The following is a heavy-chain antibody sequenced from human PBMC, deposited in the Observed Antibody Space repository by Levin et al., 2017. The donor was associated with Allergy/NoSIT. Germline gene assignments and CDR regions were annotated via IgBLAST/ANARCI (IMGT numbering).Heavy chain of an antibody. Sequence: LSLTCAASGFTFSSYGMHWVRQAPGKGLEWVAVISYDGSNKYYADSVKGRFTISRDNSKNTLYLQMNSLRAEDTAVYYCAKDVYSSSQRWGQGTLVTVSS. V-gene: IGHV3-30*18. CDR3: AKDVYSSSQR. CDR2: ISYDGSNK. CDR1: GFTFSSYG. J-gene: IGHJ4*02. D-gene: IGHD6-6*01.